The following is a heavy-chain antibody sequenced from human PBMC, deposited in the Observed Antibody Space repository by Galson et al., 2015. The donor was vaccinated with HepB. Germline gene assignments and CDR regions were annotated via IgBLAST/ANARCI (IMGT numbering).Heavy chain of an antibody. V-gene: IGHV3-7*03. D-gene: IGHD4-23*01. CDR3: ARPDYGGNWGY. J-gene: IGHJ4*02. CDR2: IKQDGSEK. CDR1: GFTFSSYW. Sequence: LRLSCAASGFTFSSYWMSWVRQAPGKGLEWVANIKQDGSEKYYVDSVKGRFTISRDNAKNSLYLQMNSLKASDTAMYYCARPDYGGNWGYWGQGTLVTVSS.